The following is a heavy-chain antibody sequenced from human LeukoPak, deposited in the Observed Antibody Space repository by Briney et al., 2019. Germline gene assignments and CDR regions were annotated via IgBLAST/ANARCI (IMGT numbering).Heavy chain of an antibody. CDR2: IYHSGST. D-gene: IGHD3-22*01. J-gene: IGHJ5*02. V-gene: IGHV4-30-2*01. CDR3: ARADSSGPNWFDP. Sequence: SETLSLTCAVFGGSISSGGYSWSWIRQPPGKGLEWIGYIYHSGSTYYNPSLKSRVTISVDRSRNQFSLKLSSVTAADTAVYYCARADSSGPNWFDPWGQGTLVTVSS. CDR1: GGSISSGGYS.